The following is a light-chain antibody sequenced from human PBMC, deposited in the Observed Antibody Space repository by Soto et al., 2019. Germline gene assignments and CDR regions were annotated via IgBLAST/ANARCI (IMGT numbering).Light chain of an antibody. J-gene: IGLJ2*01. Sequence: QAVVPQSPSASASLGASVKLTCTLSSGHRNYAIAWHQQQPEKGPRFLMKLNSDGSHSKGDGIPDRFSGSSSGAERYLTISTLQSEDEADYYCQTWVTGIHIFGGGTKLTVL. CDR1: SGHRNYA. CDR2: LNSDGSH. CDR3: QTWVTGIHI. V-gene: IGLV4-69*01.